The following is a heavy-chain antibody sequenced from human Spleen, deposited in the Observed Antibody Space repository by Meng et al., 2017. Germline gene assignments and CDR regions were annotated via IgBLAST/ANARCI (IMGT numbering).Heavy chain of an antibody. V-gene: IGHV4-34*02. Sequence: VQIREWGSGLLKPSGTLSRPCAVYGGSFSGYNWSWTRQPPGKGLEWIGEINHSGSTNYNPSLKSRVTISVDTSKNQFSLKLSSVTAADTAVYYCARTENFGTSWYPHYWGQGTLVTVSS. CDR2: INHSGST. D-gene: IGHD6-13*01. CDR1: GGSFSGYN. CDR3: ARTENFGTSWYPHY. J-gene: IGHJ4*02.